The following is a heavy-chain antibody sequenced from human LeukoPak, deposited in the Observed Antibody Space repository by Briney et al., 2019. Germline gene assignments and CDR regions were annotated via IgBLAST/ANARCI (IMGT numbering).Heavy chain of an antibody. CDR1: GGTFTSYA. J-gene: IGHJ4*02. CDR3: ARAPHYYDSSGYPTPFDY. CDR2: IIPILGIT. D-gene: IGHD3-22*01. V-gene: IGHV1-69*04. Sequence: ASVKLSCKASGGTFTSYAISWVRQAPGQGLEWMGRIIPILGITNYAQKFQGRVTITADKSTSTAYMELSSLRSEDTAVYYCARAPHYYDSSGYPTPFDYWGLGTLVTVSS.